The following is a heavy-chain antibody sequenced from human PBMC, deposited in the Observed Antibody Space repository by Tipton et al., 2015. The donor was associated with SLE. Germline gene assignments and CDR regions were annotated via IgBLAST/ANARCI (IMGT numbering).Heavy chain of an antibody. CDR2: IYPDDSDL. CDR3: ARHSLNGGPGEY. Sequence: VQLVQSGTEVKKPGESLKISCKGFGYSFTTYWIGWVRQMPGKGLEWMGNIYPDDSDLRYSPSFQGQVTISADKSISTAYLQWSSLRASDTAMYYCARHSLNGGPGEYRGQGTLVTVSS. CDR1: GYSFTTYW. V-gene: IGHV5-51*01. D-gene: IGHD3-16*01. J-gene: IGHJ4*02.